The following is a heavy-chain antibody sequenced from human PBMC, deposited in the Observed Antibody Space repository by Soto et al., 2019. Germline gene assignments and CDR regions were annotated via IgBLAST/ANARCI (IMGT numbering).Heavy chain of an antibody. J-gene: IGHJ6*02. D-gene: IGHD2-2*01. CDR2: ISSGGSTI. Sequence: GGSLRLSCEASGFTFSGFEMNWVRQAPGKGLEWVSYISSGGSTIYYADSVKGRFTISRDNAKNSLYLQMNSLRAEDTAVYYCARGSCSIWGQGTTVTVSS. CDR1: GFTFSGFE. V-gene: IGHV3-48*03. CDR3: ARGSCSI.